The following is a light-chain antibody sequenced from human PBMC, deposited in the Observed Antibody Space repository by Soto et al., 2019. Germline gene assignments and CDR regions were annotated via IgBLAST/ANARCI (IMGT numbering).Light chain of an antibody. CDR3: CSYAGSKNVV. V-gene: IGLV2-8*01. CDR1: SNDVGSYDY. CDR2: EVN. J-gene: IGLJ1*01. Sequence: QSVLTQPPSAAGSRGQSVTISCTGTSNDVGSYDYVSWYQQHLGKAPKLMVYEVNKRPSGVPDRFSGRKSGNTASLTVSGLQAEDEADYYCCSYAGSKNVVFGTGTKLTVL.